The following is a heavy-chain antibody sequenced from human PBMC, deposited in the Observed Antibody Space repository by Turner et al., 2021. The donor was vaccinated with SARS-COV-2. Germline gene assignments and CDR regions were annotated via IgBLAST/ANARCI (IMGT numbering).Heavy chain of an antibody. CDR2: IDGSCERT. D-gene: IGHD1-7*01. V-gene: IGHV3-23*01. CDR3: ATSGGARNFYWYFDI. CDR1: GITCLAYG. Sequence: EVQLLVSGGCLVQPGGSLRLACAAAGITCLAYGFNWVRQAPGEGVEWLATIDGSCERTYYTDSVKGRFTISRDNSNNTVYLQMNGLRAEDTDVYYCATSGGARNFYWYFDIWGRGTLVTVSS. J-gene: IGHJ2*01.